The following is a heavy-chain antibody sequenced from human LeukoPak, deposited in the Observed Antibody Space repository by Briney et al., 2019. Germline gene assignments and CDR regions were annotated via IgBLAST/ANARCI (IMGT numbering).Heavy chain of an antibody. D-gene: IGHD6-6*01. CDR1: GFNFSSFG. Sequence: RGSLRLSCSASGFNFSSFGFHWVRQAPGKGLEWVTFIRYDGSDKYYADSVMGRFTISRDNSKKMLFLQMTSLKVEDTATYFCARACNRESIWGQGVLVSVSS. V-gene: IGHV3-30*02. CDR3: ARACNRESI. J-gene: IGHJ4*02. CDR2: IRYDGSDK.